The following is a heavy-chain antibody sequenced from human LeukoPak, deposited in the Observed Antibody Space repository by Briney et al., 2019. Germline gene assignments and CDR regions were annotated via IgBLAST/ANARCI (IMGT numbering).Heavy chain of an antibody. Sequence: PGGSLRLSCAASGFTFDDYAMHWVRQAPGKGLEWVSGISWNSGSIGYADSVKGRFTISRDNAKNSLYLQMNSLRAEDTALYYCAKGLGGYYYGSGSSPSDYWGQGTLVTVSS. CDR3: AKGLGGYYYGSGSSPSDY. CDR2: ISWNSGSI. CDR1: GFTFDDYA. D-gene: IGHD3-10*01. V-gene: IGHV3-9*01. J-gene: IGHJ4*02.